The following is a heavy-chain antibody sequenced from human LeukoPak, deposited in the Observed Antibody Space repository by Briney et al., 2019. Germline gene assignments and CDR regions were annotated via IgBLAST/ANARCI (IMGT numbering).Heavy chain of an antibody. J-gene: IGHJ4*02. V-gene: IGHV4-59*08. CDR1: GASISAYY. CDR3: ARLFSSDWSPYYFDY. Sequence: SETLSLTCTVSGASISAYYWSWIRQPPGNGLEYIGSIYYSGSTDYNPSLKSRVTISVDTSKNQFSLQLNSVTAADTAVYYCARLFSSDWSPYYFDYWGQGALVTVSS. D-gene: IGHD6-19*01. CDR2: IYYSGST.